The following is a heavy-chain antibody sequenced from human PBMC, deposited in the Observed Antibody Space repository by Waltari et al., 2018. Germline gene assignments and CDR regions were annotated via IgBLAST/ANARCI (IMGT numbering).Heavy chain of an antibody. J-gene: IGHJ5*02. CDR1: GGSISSNY. V-gene: IGHV4-59*01. Sequence: QVQLQESGPGLVKPSETLSLTCTVSGGSISSNYWSWIRQPPGKGLEWIGYIDYSGSTNYTPALKSRVTISVDTSQIQFSLKLSSVTAADTAVYYCARDRNIVGATEGWFDPWGQGTLVTVSS. CDR3: ARDRNIVGATEGWFDP. D-gene: IGHD1-26*01. CDR2: IDYSGST.